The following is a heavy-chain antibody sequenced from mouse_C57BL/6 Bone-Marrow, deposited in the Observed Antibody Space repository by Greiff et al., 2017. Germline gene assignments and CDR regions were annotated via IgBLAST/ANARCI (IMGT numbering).Heavy chain of an antibody. V-gene: IGHV1-19*01. CDR3: ARWDGYWFAY. CDR1: GYTFTDYY. J-gene: IGHJ3*01. CDR2: INPYNGGT. Sequence: VQLQPSGPVLVKPGASVKMSCKASGYTFTDYYMNWVKQSHGKSLEWIGVINPYNGGTSYNQKFKGKATLTVDKSSSTAYMELNSLTSEDSAVYYCARWDGYWFAYWGQGTLVTVSA. D-gene: IGHD2-3*01.